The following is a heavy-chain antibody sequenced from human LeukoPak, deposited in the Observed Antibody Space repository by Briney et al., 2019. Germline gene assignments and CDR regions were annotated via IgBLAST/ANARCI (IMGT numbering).Heavy chain of an antibody. CDR1: GFAFNTYS. D-gene: IGHD3-10*01. V-gene: IGHV3-23*01. CDR2: ISGSGGRT. Sequence: PGGSLRLSCAASGFAFNTYSMNWVRQAPGKGLEWVSAISGSGGRTYYADSVKGRFTISRDNSKNTLYLQMNSLRAEDTAVYNCAKGDFYGSGRDYYYYMDVWGKGTTVTISS. J-gene: IGHJ6*03. CDR3: AKGDFYGSGRDYYYYMDV.